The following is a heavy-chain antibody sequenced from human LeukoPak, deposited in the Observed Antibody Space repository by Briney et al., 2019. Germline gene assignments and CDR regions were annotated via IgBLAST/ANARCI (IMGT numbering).Heavy chain of an antibody. D-gene: IGHD4-17*01. CDR1: GFTFSSYA. V-gene: IGHV3-30-3*01. J-gene: IGHJ4*02. CDR3: AKALNYGDYPGFDY. Sequence: PGGSLRLSCAASGFTFSSYAMHWVRQAPGKGLEWVAVISYDGSNKYYADSVKGRFTISRDNSKNTLYLQMNSLRAEDTAVYYCAKALNYGDYPGFDYWGQGTLVTVSS. CDR2: ISYDGSNK.